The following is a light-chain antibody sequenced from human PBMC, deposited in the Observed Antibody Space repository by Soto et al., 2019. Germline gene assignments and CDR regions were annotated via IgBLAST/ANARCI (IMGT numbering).Light chain of an antibody. J-gene: IGLJ2*01. V-gene: IGLV7-46*01. CDR3: LLSYGVRPV. Sequence: QTVVTQEPSLTVSPGGTVTLTCGSSTGAVISGHYPYWFQQKPDQAPRTLIYDTSNRQSWTPARFSGSLLGGKAALTLSGAQPEDEAEYYCLLSYGVRPVFGGGTKLTVL. CDR2: DTS. CDR1: TGAVISGHY.